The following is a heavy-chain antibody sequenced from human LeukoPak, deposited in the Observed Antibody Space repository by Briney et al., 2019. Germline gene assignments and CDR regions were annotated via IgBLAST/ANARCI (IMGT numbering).Heavy chain of an antibody. V-gene: IGHV1-69*04. Sequence: ASVKVSCKASGGTFSSYAISWVRQAPGQGLEWMGRIIPILGIANYAQKFQGRVTITADKSTSTAYMELSSLRSEDTAVYYCEILGRAYSGSYPYWGQGTLVTVSS. D-gene: IGHD1-26*01. CDR1: GGTFSSYA. J-gene: IGHJ4*02. CDR2: IIPILGIA. CDR3: EILGRAYSGSYPY.